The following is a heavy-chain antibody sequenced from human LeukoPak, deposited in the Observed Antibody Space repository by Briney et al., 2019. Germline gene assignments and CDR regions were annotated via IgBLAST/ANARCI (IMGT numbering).Heavy chain of an antibody. J-gene: IGHJ4*02. CDR1: GFTFSSYA. D-gene: IGHD1-26*01. Sequence: GGSLRLSCAASGFTFSSYAMHWVRQAPGKGLEYVSAISSNGGSTYYANSVKGRFTISRDNSKNTLYLQMGSLRAEDMAVYYCARASAGWGADDNWCQGTLVTVSS. V-gene: IGHV3-64*01. CDR2: ISSNGGST. CDR3: ARASAGWGADDN.